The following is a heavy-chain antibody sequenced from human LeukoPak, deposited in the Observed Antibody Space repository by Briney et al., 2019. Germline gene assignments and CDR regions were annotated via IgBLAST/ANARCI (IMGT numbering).Heavy chain of an antibody. J-gene: IGHJ4*02. D-gene: IGHD1-26*01. CDR2: ISSSSSTI. CDR3: ARVGATSWY. V-gene: IGHV3-48*04. Sequence: VGSLRLSCAASGFSFSSYSMNWVRQAPGKGLEWVSYISSSSSTIFYADSVKGRFTISRDNAKNSLYLQMNSLRAEDTAVYYCARVGATSWYWGQGTLVTVSS. CDR1: GFSFSSYS.